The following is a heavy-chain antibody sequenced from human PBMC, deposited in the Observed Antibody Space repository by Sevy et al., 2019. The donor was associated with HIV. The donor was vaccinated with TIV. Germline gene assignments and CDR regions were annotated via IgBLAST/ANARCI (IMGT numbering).Heavy chain of an antibody. D-gene: IGHD3-9*01. CDR3: ARGGTHQNFDILTDDVTTWGY. CDR2: ISSSSNII. Sequence: GGSLRLSCAASGFTFSTYNMNWVRQAPGKGLEWVSYISSSSNIIYYADSVKGRFTISRDNAKNSLYLQMNSLRAEDTAVYYCARGGTHQNFDILTDDVTTWGYWGQGTLVTVSS. J-gene: IGHJ4*02. V-gene: IGHV3-48*01. CDR1: GFTFSTYN.